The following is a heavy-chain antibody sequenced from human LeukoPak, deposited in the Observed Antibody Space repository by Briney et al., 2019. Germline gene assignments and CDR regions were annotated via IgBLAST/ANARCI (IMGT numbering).Heavy chain of an antibody. CDR3: AREKVVGASRAFVIDY. V-gene: IGHV3-66*01. Sequence: GGSLRLSCAASGFIVSNNHINWIRQAPGKGLEWVSIIYSGDTTYYSDSVKGRFILSSDNSKNMLYLQMNSLRAEDSAVYYCAREKVVGASRAFVIDYWGQGTLVIVSS. CDR1: GFIVSNNH. J-gene: IGHJ4*02. D-gene: IGHD1-26*01. CDR2: IYSGDTT.